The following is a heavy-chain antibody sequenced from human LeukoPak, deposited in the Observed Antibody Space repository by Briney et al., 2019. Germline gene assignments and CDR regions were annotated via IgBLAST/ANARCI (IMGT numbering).Heavy chain of an antibody. J-gene: IGHJ4*02. CDR1: GYTFINYG. D-gene: IGHD6-13*01. V-gene: IGHV1-2*02. CDR3: ARGPIAAEGLLDY. CDR2: INPNSGGT. Sequence: ASVKVSCKASGYTFINYGITWVRQAPGQGLEWMGWINPNSGGTNYAQKFQGRVTMTRDTSISTAYMELSRLRSDDTAVYYCARGPIAAEGLLDYWGQGTLVTVSS.